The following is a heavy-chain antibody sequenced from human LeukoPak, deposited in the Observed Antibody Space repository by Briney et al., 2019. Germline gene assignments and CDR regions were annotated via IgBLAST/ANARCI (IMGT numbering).Heavy chain of an antibody. CDR1: GYTFTSYG. V-gene: IGHV1-18*01. J-gene: IGHJ6*02. CDR2: ISAYNGNT. CDR3: ARGMFVVVPAAIQSYYYGMDV. D-gene: IGHD2-2*01. Sequence: GASVKVSCKASGYTFTSYGISWVRQAPGQGLEWMGWISAYNGNTNYAQKLQGRVTMTTDTSTSTAYMELRSLRSDDTAVYYCARGMFVVVPAAIQSYYYGMDVWGQGTTVTVSS.